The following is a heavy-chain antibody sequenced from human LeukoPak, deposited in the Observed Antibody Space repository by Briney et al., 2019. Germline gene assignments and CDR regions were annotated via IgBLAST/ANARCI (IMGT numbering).Heavy chain of an antibody. J-gene: IGHJ6*03. V-gene: IGHV4-61*02. Sequence: PSETLSLTCTVSGGSISSGSYYWSWIRQPAGKGLEWIGRIYTSGSTNYNPSPKSRVTISVDTSKNQFSLKLSSVTAADTAVYYCARDQSYGDSGYYYYYYMDVWGKGTTVTISS. D-gene: IGHD4-17*01. CDR1: GGSISSGSYY. CDR3: ARDQSYGDSGYYYYYYMDV. CDR2: IYTSGST.